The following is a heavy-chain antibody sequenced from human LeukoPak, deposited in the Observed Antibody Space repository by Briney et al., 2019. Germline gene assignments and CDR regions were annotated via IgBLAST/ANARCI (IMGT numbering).Heavy chain of an antibody. CDR3: ARLGYSSSWYLDY. CDR1: GYSFTSYW. J-gene: IGHJ4*02. D-gene: IGHD6-13*01. CDR2: IDPSDSYT. V-gene: IGHV5-10-1*01. Sequence: PGEPLKIPCKGFGYSFTSYWIGWVRQIPGKGLEWMGRIDPSDSYTNYSPSFQGHVTISVDKSISTAYLQWSSLKASDIAIYYCARLGYSSSWYLDYWGQGTLVTVSS.